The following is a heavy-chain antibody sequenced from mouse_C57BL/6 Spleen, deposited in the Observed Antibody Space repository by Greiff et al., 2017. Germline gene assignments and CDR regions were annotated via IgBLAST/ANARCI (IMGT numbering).Heavy chain of an antibody. V-gene: IGHV1-82*01. D-gene: IGHD2-4*01. J-gene: IGHJ3*02. CDR2: IYPGDGDT. CDR1: GYAFSSSW. Sequence: QVQLQQSGPELVKPGASVKISCKASGYAFSSSWMNWVKQRPGKGLEWIGRIYPGDGDTNYNGKFKGKATLTADKSSSTAYMQLSSLTSEDSAVYFCAYDYDEDGYWGQGTLVTVSA. CDR3: AYDYDEDGY.